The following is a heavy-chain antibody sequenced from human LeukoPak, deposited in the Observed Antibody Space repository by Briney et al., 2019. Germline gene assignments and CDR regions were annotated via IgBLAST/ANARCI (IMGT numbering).Heavy chain of an antibody. Sequence: GGSLRLSCTASGFNFGIYGMHWVRQAPGKGLEWVAVMWDDGTNEHYVESVKGRFTISRDNSKSTLSLQMNSLRAEDSAIYFCAKAGYTREDSHYYYDMDVWGQGTTVTVSS. D-gene: IGHD6-13*01. CDR2: MWDDGTNE. J-gene: IGHJ6*02. V-gene: IGHV3-33*06. CDR1: GFNFGIYG. CDR3: AKAGYTREDSHYYYDMDV.